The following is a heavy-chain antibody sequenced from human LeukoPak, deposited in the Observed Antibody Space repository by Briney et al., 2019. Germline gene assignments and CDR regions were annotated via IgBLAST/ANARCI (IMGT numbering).Heavy chain of an antibody. D-gene: IGHD3-10*01. V-gene: IGHV3-23*01. CDR3: AKRSGSSRPYYFDY. CDR2: VTSSGGDT. J-gene: IGHJ4*02. CDR1: GFTFSSYA. Sequence: GGSLRLSCAASGFTFSSYAMSWVRQAPGVGLGWVSAVTSSGGDTLHADSGAVRFSIPRDQSTQTTYLQMNRLRADDPAVSYCAKRSGSSRPYYFDYWGQGTLVTVSS.